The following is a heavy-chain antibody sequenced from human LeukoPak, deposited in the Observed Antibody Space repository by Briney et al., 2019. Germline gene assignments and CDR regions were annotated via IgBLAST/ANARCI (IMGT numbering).Heavy chain of an antibody. J-gene: IGHJ4*02. V-gene: IGHV1-2*06. CDR1: GYTFTGYY. Sequence: ASVKVSCKASGYTFTGYYMHWVRQAPGQGLEWMGRINPNSGGTNYAQKFQGRVTMTRDTSVSTAYMELSRLRSDDTAVYYCAGSGGLVRGVIIAFDYWGQGTLVTVSS. D-gene: IGHD3-10*01. CDR3: AGSGGLVRGVIIAFDY. CDR2: INPNSGGT.